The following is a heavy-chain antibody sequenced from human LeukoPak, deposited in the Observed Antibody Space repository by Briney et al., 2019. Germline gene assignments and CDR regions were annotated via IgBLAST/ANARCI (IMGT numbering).Heavy chain of an antibody. CDR1: GGSISSYY. CDR2: IYYSGST. Sequence: SETLSLTCTVSGGSISSYYWSWIRQPPGKGLEWIGYIYYSGSTNYNPSLKSRVTISVDTSKNQFSLKLSSVTAADTAVYYCARDATWAPDAFDIRGQGTMVTVSS. CDR3: ARDATWAPDAFDI. J-gene: IGHJ3*02. V-gene: IGHV4-59*01. D-gene: IGHD7-27*01.